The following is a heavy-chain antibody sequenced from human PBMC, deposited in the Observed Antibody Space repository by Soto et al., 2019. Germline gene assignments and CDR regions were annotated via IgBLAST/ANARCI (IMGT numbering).Heavy chain of an antibody. Sequence: PGGSLRLSCAASGFTFDDYGMHWVRQAPGKGPEWVSGISWNSGSIWYADSVKGRFIISRDNAKNSVYLQMNNLRPEDTAFYFCAKVSTTHTFGPLDPWGQGTLVTVSS. V-gene: IGHV3-9*01. D-gene: IGHD1-1*01. CDR2: ISWNSGSI. J-gene: IGHJ5*02. CDR1: GFTFDDYG. CDR3: AKVSTTHTFGPLDP.